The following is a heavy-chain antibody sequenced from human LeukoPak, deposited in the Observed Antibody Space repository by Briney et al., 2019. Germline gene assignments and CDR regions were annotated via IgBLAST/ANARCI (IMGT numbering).Heavy chain of an antibody. CDR2: ISWNSGSI. Sequence: SLRLSCAASGFTFDDYAMHWVRQAPGKGLEWVSGISWNSGSIGYADSVKGRFTISRDNAKNSLYLQMNSLRAEDTALYYCAKDTGVSSWYVFHHWGQGTLVTVSS. V-gene: IGHV3-9*01. CDR3: AKDTGVSSWYVFHH. D-gene: IGHD6-13*01. CDR1: GFTFDDYA. J-gene: IGHJ1*01.